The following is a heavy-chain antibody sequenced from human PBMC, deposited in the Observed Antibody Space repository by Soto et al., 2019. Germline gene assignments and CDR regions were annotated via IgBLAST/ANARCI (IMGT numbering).Heavy chain of an antibody. CDR3: ARASTYYDFWSGYPGEKYYFDY. CDR2: INSDGSST. Sequence: GGSLRLSCAASGFTFSSYWMHWVRQAPGKRLVWVSRINSDGSSTSYADSVKGRFTISRDNAKNTLYLQMNSLRAEDTAVYYCARASTYYDFWSGYPGEKYYFDYWGQGTLVTVSS. CDR1: GFTFSSYW. D-gene: IGHD3-3*01. V-gene: IGHV3-74*01. J-gene: IGHJ4*02.